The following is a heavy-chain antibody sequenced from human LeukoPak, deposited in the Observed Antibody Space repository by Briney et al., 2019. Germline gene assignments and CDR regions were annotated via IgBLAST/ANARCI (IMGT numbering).Heavy chain of an antibody. CDR3: ARAYFSSSTGYYYMDA. CDR2: INHSGST. V-gene: IGHV4-34*01. CDR1: GGSFSGYY. J-gene: IGHJ6*03. Sequence: SETLSLTCAVYGGSFSGYYWSWIRQPPGKGLEWIGEINHSGSTNYNPSLKSRVTISVDTSKNQFSLKLSSVTAADTAVYYCARAYFSSSTGYYYMDAWGKGTTVTVSS. D-gene: IGHD6-6*01.